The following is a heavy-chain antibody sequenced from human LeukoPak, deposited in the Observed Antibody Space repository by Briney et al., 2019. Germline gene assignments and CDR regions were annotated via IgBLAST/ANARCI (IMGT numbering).Heavy chain of an antibody. Sequence: SVKVSCKASGGTLTINGITWVRQAPGQGLEWMGAIINNSGTANYAQKFQGRLTITADKSTNTVYMELTSLKSEDTAVYFCARASAYDPPPPPKYYMDVWGKGTTVIVSS. D-gene: IGHD5-12*01. V-gene: IGHV1-69*06. CDR2: IINNSGTA. CDR3: ARASAYDPPPPPKYYMDV. J-gene: IGHJ6*03. CDR1: GGTLTING.